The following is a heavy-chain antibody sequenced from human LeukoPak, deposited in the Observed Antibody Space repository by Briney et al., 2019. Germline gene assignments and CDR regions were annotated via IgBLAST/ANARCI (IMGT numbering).Heavy chain of an antibody. J-gene: IGHJ4*02. Sequence: QSGGSLRLSCAASGFIFSSSGMHWVRQAPGKGLEGVAVVWYDGSNKYYADSVKGRFTISRDNSKNTLYMQMNSLRAEDTAVYYCARDTDGIPGSYWGQGTLVTVSS. CDR1: GFIFSSSG. CDR2: VWYDGSNK. V-gene: IGHV3-33*01. CDR3: ARDTDGIPGSY. D-gene: IGHD5-24*01.